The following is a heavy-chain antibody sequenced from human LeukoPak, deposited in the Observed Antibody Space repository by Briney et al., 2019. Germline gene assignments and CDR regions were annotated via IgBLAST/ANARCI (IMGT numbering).Heavy chain of an antibody. CDR2: ISSSSSTI. J-gene: IGHJ6*03. V-gene: IGHV3-48*01. Sequence: PGGSLRLSCAASGFTFSSYSMNWVRQAPGKGLEWVSYISSSSSTIYYADSVKGRFTISRDNAKNSLYLQMNSLRAEDTAVYYCARDPLGYLENYYYMDVWGKGTTVTVSS. CDR3: ARDPLGYLENYYYMDV. CDR1: GFTFSSYS. D-gene: IGHD1-26*01.